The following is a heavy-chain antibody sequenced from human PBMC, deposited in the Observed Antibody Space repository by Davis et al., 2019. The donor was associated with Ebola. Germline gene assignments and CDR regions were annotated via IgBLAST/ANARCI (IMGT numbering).Heavy chain of an antibody. D-gene: IGHD3-3*01. J-gene: IGHJ3*02. CDR1: GYTFTDYY. CDR3: ASGPPYYDLRGRGAFDI. CDR2: INPNSGAT. Sequence: ASVKVSCKASGYTFTDYYTHWVRQAPGQGLEWMGWINPNSGATNYAQKFQGRVTMTRDTSINTAYMELSRLTSDDTAVYYCASGPPYYDLRGRGAFDIWGQGTMVTVSS. V-gene: IGHV1-2*02.